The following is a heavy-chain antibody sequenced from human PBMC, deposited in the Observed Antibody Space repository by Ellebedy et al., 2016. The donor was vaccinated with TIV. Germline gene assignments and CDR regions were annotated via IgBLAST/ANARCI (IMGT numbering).Heavy chain of an antibody. CDR1: GGTFSSYA. V-gene: IGHV1-69*13. J-gene: IGHJ6*02. CDR3: AREEYSSSWYGGRTYYYYYGMDV. CDR2: IIPIFGTA. Sequence: SVKVSXXASGGTFSSYAISWVRQAPGQGLEWMGGIIPIFGTANYAQKFQGRVTITADESTSTAYMELSSLRSEDTAVYYCAREEYSSSWYGGRTYYYYYGMDVWGQGTTVTVSS. D-gene: IGHD6-13*01.